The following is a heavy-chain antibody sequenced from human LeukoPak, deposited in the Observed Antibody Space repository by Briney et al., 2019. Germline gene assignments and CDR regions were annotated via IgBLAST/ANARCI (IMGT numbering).Heavy chain of an antibody. CDR3: AKDRGSGCFDY. CDR2: ISWNSGSI. D-gene: IGHD3-10*01. CDR1: GFTFDDYA. V-gene: IGHV3-9*01. Sequence: PGRSLRFSCAASGFTFDDYAMHWVRQAPGKGLEWVSGISWNSGSIGYADSVKGRFTISRDNAKNSLYLQMNSLRAEDTALYYCAKDRGSGCFDYWGQGTLVTVSS. J-gene: IGHJ4*02.